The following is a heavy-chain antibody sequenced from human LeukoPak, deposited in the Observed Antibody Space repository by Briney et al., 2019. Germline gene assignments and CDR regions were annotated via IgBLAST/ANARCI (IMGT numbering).Heavy chain of an antibody. CDR2: IFYSGST. CDR3: ARTYSSSKTRWFDP. J-gene: IGHJ5*02. V-gene: IGHV4-39*07. Sequence: SETLSLACTVSGGSISTSNYYWGWIRQPPGKGLEWIGNIFYSGSTYYSPSLRSRVTISLDTSRNQFSLKLNSVTAADTAVYYCARTYSSSKTRWFDPWGQGTLVTVSS. D-gene: IGHD6-13*01. CDR1: GGSISTSNYY.